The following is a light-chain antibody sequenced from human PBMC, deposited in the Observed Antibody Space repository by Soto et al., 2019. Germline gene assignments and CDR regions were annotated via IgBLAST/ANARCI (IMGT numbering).Light chain of an antibody. CDR3: SSFTSTNTWV. CDR1: SSAVGTFSL. Sequence: QSVLTQPASVSGSPGQSITISCTGSSSAVGTFSLVSWYQHHPGKVPKLIIYEGSKRPSGVSNRFSGSEPDNTASLTISGLQADDEGDYYCSSFTSTNTWVFGGGTKLTVL. J-gene: IGLJ3*02. V-gene: IGLV2-14*02. CDR2: EGS.